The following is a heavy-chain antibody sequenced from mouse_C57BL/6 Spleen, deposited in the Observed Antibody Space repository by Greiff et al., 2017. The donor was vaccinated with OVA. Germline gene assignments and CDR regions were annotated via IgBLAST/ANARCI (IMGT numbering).Heavy chain of an antibody. CDR3: ARYLTGTWYFDV. Sequence: EVKLVESGGGLVQPGGSLSLSCAASGFTFTDYYMSWVRQPPGKALEWLGFIRHKANGYTTEYSASVKGRFTISRDNSQSILYLQMNALRAEDSATYYCARYLTGTWYFDVWGTGTTVTVSS. CDR2: IRHKANGYTT. CDR1: GFTFTDYY. J-gene: IGHJ1*03. V-gene: IGHV7-3*01. D-gene: IGHD4-1*01.